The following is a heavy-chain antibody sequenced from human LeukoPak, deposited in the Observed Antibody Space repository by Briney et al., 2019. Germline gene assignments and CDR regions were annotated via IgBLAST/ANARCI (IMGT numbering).Heavy chain of an antibody. CDR1: GGTFSSYA. CDR3: ARHGYFANWFDP. CDR2: IIPIFGTA. J-gene: IGHJ5*02. D-gene: IGHD2/OR15-2a*01. V-gene: IGHV1-69*13. Sequence: GASVKVSCKASGGTFSSYAISWARQAPGQGLEWMGGIIPIFGTANYAQKFQGRVTITADESTSTAYMELSSLRSEDTAVYYCARHGYFANWFDPWGQGTLVTVSS.